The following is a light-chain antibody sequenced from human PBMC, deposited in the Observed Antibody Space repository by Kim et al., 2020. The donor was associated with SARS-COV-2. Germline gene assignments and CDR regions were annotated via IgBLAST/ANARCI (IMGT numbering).Light chain of an antibody. CDR2: ANS. CDR3: QSFDSSLSDSV. Sequence: RVTISCTGSTSFIGTDDDIHWYQQIPGTAPKLLIYANSNRPSGVPDRFSGSKSGTSASLAISGLQAEDEADYYCQSFDSSLSDSVFGGGTQLTVL. V-gene: IGLV1-40*01. CDR1: TSFIGTDDD. J-gene: IGLJ2*01.